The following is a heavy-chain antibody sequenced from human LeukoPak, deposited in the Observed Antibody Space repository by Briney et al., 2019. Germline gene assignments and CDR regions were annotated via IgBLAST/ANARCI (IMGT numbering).Heavy chain of an antibody. V-gene: IGHV4-39*01. D-gene: IGHD3-10*01. Sequence: SETLSLTCTVSGGSISSSSYYWGWIRQPPGKGLEWIVSIYYSGSAFYHPSLKSRVTISVDTAKNQFSLKLTSVTAADTAVYYCARQGSYYYGSGTYYNGHFDYWAQGTLVTVSS. CDR2: IYYSGSA. CDR3: ARQGSYYYGSGTYYNGHFDY. CDR1: GGSISSSSYY. J-gene: IGHJ4*02.